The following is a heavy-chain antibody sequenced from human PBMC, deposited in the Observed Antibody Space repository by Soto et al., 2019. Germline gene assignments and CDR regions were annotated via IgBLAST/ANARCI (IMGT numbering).Heavy chain of an antibody. J-gene: IGHJ3*02. CDR3: ARDWAREIVVVGAAADDFDI. CDR1: GFTFSSYS. V-gene: IGHV3-21*01. CDR2: ISSSSSYI. Sequence: PGGSLRLSCAASGFTFSSYSMNWVRQAPGKGLEWVSSISSSSSYIYYADSVQGRFTISRDNAKNSLYLQMNSLRAEDTAVYYCARDWAREIVVVGAAADDFDIWGQGTMVTVSS. D-gene: IGHD2-15*01.